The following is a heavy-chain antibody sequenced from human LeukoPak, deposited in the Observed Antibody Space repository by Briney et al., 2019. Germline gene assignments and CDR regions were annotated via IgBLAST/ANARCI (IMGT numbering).Heavy chain of an antibody. CDR2: IYTSGST. D-gene: IGHD3-3*01. CDR3: ARGNYDFWSGYYTDAFDI. Sequence: SQTLSLTCTVSGGSISSGSYYWSCIRQPAGKGLECIGRIYTSGSTNYNPSLKSRVTISVDTSKNQFSLKLSSVTAADTAVYYCARGNYDFWSGYYTDAFDIWGQGTMVTVSS. CDR1: GGSISSGSYY. J-gene: IGHJ3*02. V-gene: IGHV4-61*02.